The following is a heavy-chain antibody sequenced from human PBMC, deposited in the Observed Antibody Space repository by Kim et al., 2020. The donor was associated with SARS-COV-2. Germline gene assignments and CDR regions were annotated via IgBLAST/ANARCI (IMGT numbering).Heavy chain of an antibody. CDR2: T. D-gene: IGHD2-2*01. V-gene: IGHV1-2*02. J-gene: IGHJ4*02. CDR3: ARSAMGGAFDY. Sequence: TNYAQKLQGRVTMTRDTSISTAYMELSRLRSDDTAVYYCARSAMGGAFDYWGQGTLVTVSS.